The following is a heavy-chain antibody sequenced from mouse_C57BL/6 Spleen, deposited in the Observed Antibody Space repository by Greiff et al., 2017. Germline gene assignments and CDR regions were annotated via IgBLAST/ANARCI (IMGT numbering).Heavy chain of an antibody. CDR1: GYTFTDYY. J-gene: IGHJ3*01. CDR3: ARGGVYYGSSLAY. V-gene: IGHV1-26*01. CDR2: INPNNGGT. Sequence: VQLQQSGPELVKPGASVKISCKASGYTFTDYYMNWVKQSHGKSLEWIGDINPNNGGTSYNQKFKGKATLTVDNSSSTAYMELRSLTSEDSAVYYCARGGVYYGSSLAYWGQGTLVTVSA. D-gene: IGHD1-1*01.